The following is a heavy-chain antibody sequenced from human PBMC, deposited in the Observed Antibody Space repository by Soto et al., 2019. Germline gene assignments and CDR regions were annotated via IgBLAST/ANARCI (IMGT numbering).Heavy chain of an antibody. CDR3: ARATYGDYVRSDYYYGMDV. CDR2: IDPSDSYT. V-gene: IGHV5-10-1*01. J-gene: IGHJ6*02. Sequence: TGESLKISCKGSGYSFTSYWISWVRQMPGKGLEWMGRIDPSDSYTNYSPSFQGHVTISADKSISTAYLQWSSLKASDTAMYYCARATYGDYVRSDYYYGMDVWGQGTTVTVSS. CDR1: GYSFTSYW. D-gene: IGHD4-17*01.